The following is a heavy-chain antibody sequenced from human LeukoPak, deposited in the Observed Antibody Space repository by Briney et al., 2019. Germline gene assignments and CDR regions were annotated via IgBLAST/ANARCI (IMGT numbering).Heavy chain of an antibody. D-gene: IGHD5-12*01. J-gene: IGHJ4*02. V-gene: IGHV4-31*03. CDR3: ARDGTGSGYVY. Sequence: SETLSLTCTVSGGSISSGGYYWSWIRQHPGKGLEWIGYIYYSGSTYYNPSLKSRVTISVDTSKNQFSLKLSSVTAADTAVYYCARDGTGSGYVYWGQGTLVTVSS. CDR2: IYYSGST. CDR1: GGSISSGGYY.